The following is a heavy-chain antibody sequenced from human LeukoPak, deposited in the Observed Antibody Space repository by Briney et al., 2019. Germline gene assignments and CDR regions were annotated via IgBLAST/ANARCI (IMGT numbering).Heavy chain of an antibody. V-gene: IGHV5-51*01. CDR2: TYPGDSDT. D-gene: IGHD2-2*02. J-gene: IGHJ1*01. CDR1: GYSFTSYW. CDR3: ATSYCSSTSCYTNFQH. Sequence: GESLKISCKGSGYSFTSYWIGWVRQMPGKGLEWMGITYPGDSDTRYSLSFQGQVTISADKSISTAYLQWSSLKASDTAMYYCATSYCSSTSCYTNFQHWGQGTLVTVSS.